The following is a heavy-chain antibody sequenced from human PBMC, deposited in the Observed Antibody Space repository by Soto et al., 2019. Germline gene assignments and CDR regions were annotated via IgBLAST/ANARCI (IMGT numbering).Heavy chain of an antibody. J-gene: IGHJ4*02. V-gene: IGHV3-23*01. D-gene: IGHD3-10*01. CDR3: AKGGLGSGNKNCFDY. CDR2: VGDSGGNT. CDR1: GFTFNNYA. Sequence: PGGSLRLSCAASGFTFNNYAMTWVRQAPGKGLEWVSGVGDSGGNTYYADSVKGRFTISRENSKNTVYLQMNSLRAEDTAVYYCAKGGLGSGNKNCFDYWGQGTLVTVSS.